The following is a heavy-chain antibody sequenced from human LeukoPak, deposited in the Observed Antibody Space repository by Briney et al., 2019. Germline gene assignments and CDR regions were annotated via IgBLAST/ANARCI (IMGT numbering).Heavy chain of an antibody. J-gene: IGHJ4*02. CDR2: INHSGST. V-gene: IGHV4-34*01. CDR1: GGSFSGYY. CDR3: ARGGVAVAGDFDY. Sequence: SETLSLTCAVYGGSFSGYYWSWIRQPPGKGLEWIGEINHSGSTNYNPSLKSRVTISVDTSKNQFSLKLSSVTAADTAVYYCARGGVAVAGDFDYWGQGTLVTVSS. D-gene: IGHD6-19*01.